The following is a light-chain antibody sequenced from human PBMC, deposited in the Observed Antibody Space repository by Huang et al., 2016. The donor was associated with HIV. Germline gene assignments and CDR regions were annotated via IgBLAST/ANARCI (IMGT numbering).Light chain of an antibody. Sequence: DIQMIQSPSSLSASVGDRGTITCQASQDISNYLNWYQQKPGKPPKLLLYAASNLETGVSSRFSGRGSGTDFTFTISSLQPEDIATYYCQHYDNLRTFGQGTKVEIK. J-gene: IGKJ1*01. CDR1: QDISNY. V-gene: IGKV1-33*01. CDR2: AAS. CDR3: QHYDNLRT.